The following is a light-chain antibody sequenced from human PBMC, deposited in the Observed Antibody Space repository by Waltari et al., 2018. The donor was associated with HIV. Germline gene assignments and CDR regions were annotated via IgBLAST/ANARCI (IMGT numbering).Light chain of an antibody. J-gene: IGLJ3*02. Sequence: QSALTQPASVSGSPGQSITISCTGTSRDIGGYNYVSWYQQHPGKAPKLVIYDVNKRPSGISNRFSGSKSGNTASLTISGLQAEDDSDYYCTSYTSSDTWVFGGGTKLTVL. V-gene: IGLV2-14*03. CDR2: DVN. CDR1: SRDIGGYNY. CDR3: TSYTSSDTWV.